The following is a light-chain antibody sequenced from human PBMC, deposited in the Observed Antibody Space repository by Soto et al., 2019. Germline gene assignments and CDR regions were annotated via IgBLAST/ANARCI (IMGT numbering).Light chain of an antibody. V-gene: IGLV2-14*01. Sequence: QSALTQPASVSGSPGQSIAISCTGTSSDVGAYNYVSWYQQPPGKAPKLMIYDVSNRPSGVSDRFSGSKSGNTASLTISGLKTEDEADYYCKSYTTTSTYVFGTGTKVTVL. CDR1: SSDVGAYNY. J-gene: IGLJ1*01. CDR3: KSYTTTSTYV. CDR2: DVS.